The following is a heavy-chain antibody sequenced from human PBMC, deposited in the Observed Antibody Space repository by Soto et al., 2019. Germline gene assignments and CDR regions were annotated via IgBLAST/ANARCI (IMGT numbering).Heavy chain of an antibody. Sequence: VASVKVSCKASGYTFTSYYMHWVRQAPGQGLEWMGIINPSGGSTSYAQKSQGRVTMTRDTSTSTVYMELSSLRSEDTAVYYCAGPRVVAATPDAFDIWGQGTMVTVSS. V-gene: IGHV1-46*03. D-gene: IGHD2-15*01. CDR2: INPSGGST. CDR1: GYTFTSYY. CDR3: AGPRVVAATPDAFDI. J-gene: IGHJ3*02.